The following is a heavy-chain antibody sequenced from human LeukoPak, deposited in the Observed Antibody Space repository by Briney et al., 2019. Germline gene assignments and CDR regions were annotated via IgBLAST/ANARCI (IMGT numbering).Heavy chain of an antibody. CDR1: GFTVSSNY. Sequence: PGGSLRLSCAASGFTVSSNYMSGARQAPGKGLECVSVIYSGGSTYYADPVKGRFTISRDNSKNTLYLQMNSLRAEDTAVYYCAARRYSGYAYYFDYWGQGTLVTVSS. D-gene: IGHD5-12*01. CDR3: AARRYSGYAYYFDY. CDR2: IYSGGST. V-gene: IGHV3-53*01. J-gene: IGHJ4*02.